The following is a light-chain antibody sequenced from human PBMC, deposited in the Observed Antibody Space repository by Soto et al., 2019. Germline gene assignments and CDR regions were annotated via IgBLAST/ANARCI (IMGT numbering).Light chain of an antibody. CDR1: QSISHW. V-gene: IGKV1-5*01. Sequence: DIPMTQSPSALSASVGDRVTITCRASQSISHWLAWYQQKPGKAPKLLIYDASSLESGAPSRFSGSGSGTEFTLTISSLQPDDFATYYCQQYNSYSPTFGQGTKLEIK. J-gene: IGKJ2*01. CDR3: QQYNSYSPT. CDR2: DAS.